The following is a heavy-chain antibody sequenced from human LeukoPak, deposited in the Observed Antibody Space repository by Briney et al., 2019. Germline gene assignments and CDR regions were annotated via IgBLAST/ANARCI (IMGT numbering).Heavy chain of an antibody. CDR2: IRYDGSNK. CDR1: GFIFGSFG. CDR3: ARAYCSSTSCYPPNY. D-gene: IGHD2-2*01. V-gene: IGHV3-30*02. J-gene: IGHJ4*02. Sequence: SGGSLRLSCAASGFIFGSFGMHWVRQAPGKGLEWVAFIRYDGSNKYYADSVKGRFTISRDNAKNSLYLQMNSLRAEDTAVYYCARAYCSSTSCYPPNYWGQGTLVTVSS.